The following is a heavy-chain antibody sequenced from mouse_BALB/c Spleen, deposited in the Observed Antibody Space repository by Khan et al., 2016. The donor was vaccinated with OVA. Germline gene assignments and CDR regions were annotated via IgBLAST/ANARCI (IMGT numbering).Heavy chain of an antibody. CDR3: ASVYGGDFDY. CDR2: ISYSGNT. J-gene: IGHJ2*01. Sequence: EVELVESGPGLVKPSQSLSLTCTVTGYSITSDYAWNWIRQFPGNKLEWMGFISYSGNTKYHPSLKSRISMTRDTSKNQFFLQLNSVTPEDTATYYCASVYGGDFDYWGQGTTLIVSS. CDR1: GYSITSDYA. V-gene: IGHV3-2*02. D-gene: IGHD1-1*02.